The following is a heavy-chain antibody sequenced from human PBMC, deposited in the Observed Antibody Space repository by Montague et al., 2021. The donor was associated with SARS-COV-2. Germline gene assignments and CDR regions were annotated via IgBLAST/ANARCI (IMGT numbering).Heavy chain of an antibody. Sequence: PALVKPTQTLTLTCTFSGFSLSTSGMCVSWIRQPPGKALEWLARIDWDDDKYYSTSLKTRLTISKDTSKNQVVLAMTNMDPVDTATYYCAREIAAAGPALDYWGQGTLVTVSS. CDR1: GFSLSTSGMC. V-gene: IGHV2-70*11. CDR2: IDWDDDK. CDR3: AREIAAAGPALDY. D-gene: IGHD6-13*01. J-gene: IGHJ4*02.